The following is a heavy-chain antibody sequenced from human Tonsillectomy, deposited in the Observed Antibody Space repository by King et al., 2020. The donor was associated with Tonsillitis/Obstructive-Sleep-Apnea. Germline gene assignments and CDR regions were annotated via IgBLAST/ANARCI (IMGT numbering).Heavy chain of an antibody. V-gene: IGHV3-74*01. Sequence: VQLVESGGGLVQPGGSLRLSCAASGFTFSSYWMHWVRQAPGKGLVWVLRIKSYGSSTSYAASVKGRLTISRDNAKNTRFLQMNSLRAEDTAVYYCARVGGTSWYQFDYWGQGTLVTVSS. CDR1: GFTFSSYW. CDR3: ARVGGTSWYQFDY. CDR2: IKSYGSST. J-gene: IGHJ4*02. D-gene: IGHD6-13*01.